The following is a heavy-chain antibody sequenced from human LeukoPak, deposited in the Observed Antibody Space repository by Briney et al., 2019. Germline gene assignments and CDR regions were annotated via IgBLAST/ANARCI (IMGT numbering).Heavy chain of an antibody. Sequence: GGSLRLSCVASGFTFRNHGMHWVRQAPGKGLEWVAVIWYDGSNKYYADSVEGRFTISRDDSQNIVYLQMDSLRAEDTALYYCTTRLRNHFDYWGQGTQVTVSS. J-gene: IGHJ4*02. V-gene: IGHV3-33*01. CDR2: IWYDGSNK. CDR3: TTRLRNHFDY. CDR1: GFTFRNHG. D-gene: IGHD5-12*01.